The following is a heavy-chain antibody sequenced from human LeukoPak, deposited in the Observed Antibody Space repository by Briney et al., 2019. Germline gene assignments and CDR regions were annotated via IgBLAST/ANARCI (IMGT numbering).Heavy chain of an antibody. D-gene: IGHD6-13*01. Sequence: GGSLRLSCAVSGFPFITYNMNWVRQAPGQGLEWMGWINTNTGNPTYAQGFTGRFVFSLDTSVSTAYLQISSLKAEDTAVYYCAREGSSSLRLDYWGQGTLVTVSS. CDR2: INTNTGNP. J-gene: IGHJ4*02. CDR3: AREGSSSLRLDY. CDR1: GFPFITYN. V-gene: IGHV7-4-1*02.